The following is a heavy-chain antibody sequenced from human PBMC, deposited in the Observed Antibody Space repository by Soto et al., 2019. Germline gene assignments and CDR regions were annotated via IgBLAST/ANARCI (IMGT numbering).Heavy chain of an antibody. CDR3: AREFFYDY. J-gene: IGHJ4*02. V-gene: IGHV3-48*02. D-gene: IGHD3-3*01. CDR2: ISSSSTI. Sequence: GGSLRLSCAASGFTFSSYGMNWVRQAPGKGLEWVSYISSSSTIYYADSVKGRFTISRDNAKNSLYLQMNSLRDEDTAVYYCAREFFYDYWGQGTLVTVSS. CDR1: GFTFSSYG.